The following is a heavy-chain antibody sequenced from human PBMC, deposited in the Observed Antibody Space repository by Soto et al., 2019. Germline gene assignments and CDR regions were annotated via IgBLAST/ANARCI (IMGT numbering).Heavy chain of an antibody. CDR2: ISYDGSNK. CDR3: ARAPRFLEWTGVMDV. J-gene: IGHJ6*02. Sequence: QVQLVESGGGVVQPGRSLRLSCAASGFTFSSYAMHWVRQAPGKGLEWVAVISYDGSNKYYADSVKGRFTISRDNSKNTLYLQMNSLRAEDTAVYYCARAPRFLEWTGVMDVWGQGPTLTLSS. V-gene: IGHV3-30-3*01. D-gene: IGHD3-3*01. CDR1: GFTFSSYA.